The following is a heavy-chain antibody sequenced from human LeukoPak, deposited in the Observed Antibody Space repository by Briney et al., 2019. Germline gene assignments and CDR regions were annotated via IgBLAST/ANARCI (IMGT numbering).Heavy chain of an antibody. Sequence: PGGTLRLSCADSGFTFSSYSMNWVRQAPGQGLDWVSYICSSSCTIYYAASLTRRFTISSDNAKYSLYLPINRLRAEDTAVYYCARGLVTKDYFFDYWGQGTLVTVSS. CDR3: ARGLVTKDYFFDY. V-gene: IGHV3-48*01. J-gene: IGHJ4*02. CDR1: GFTFSSYS. D-gene: IGHD5-18*01. CDR2: ICSSSCTI.